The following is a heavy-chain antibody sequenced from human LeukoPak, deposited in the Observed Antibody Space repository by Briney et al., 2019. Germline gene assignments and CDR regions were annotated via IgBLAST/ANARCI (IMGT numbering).Heavy chain of an antibody. CDR1: GYTFTSYE. CDR3: ARGLGSYDSSELTWPMISF. Sequence: AASVKVSCKASGYTFTSYEINWVRQATGQGLEWMGWMNPNSGDTAYAQKFQGRITMTRSTSISTAYMELSSLRSEDTAVYYCARGLGSYDSSELTWPMISFWGQGTLVTVSS. CDR2: MNPNSGDT. V-gene: IGHV1-8*01. J-gene: IGHJ4*02. D-gene: IGHD3-22*01.